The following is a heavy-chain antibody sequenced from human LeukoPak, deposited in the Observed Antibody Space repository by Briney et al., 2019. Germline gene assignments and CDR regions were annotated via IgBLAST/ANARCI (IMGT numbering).Heavy chain of an antibody. D-gene: IGHD3-9*01. V-gene: IGHV1-18*01. CDR3: AKDFDYVVDY. J-gene: IGHJ4*02. CDR2: INSYNGDT. CDR1: GYTFTNNG. Sequence: ASVKVSCKTSGYTFTNNGISWVRQAPGQGLEWMAWINSYNGDTHYAQKFQGRVTMTTDTSTSTAFLELRSLKSDDTALYYCAKDFDYVVDYWGQGTVVTVSS.